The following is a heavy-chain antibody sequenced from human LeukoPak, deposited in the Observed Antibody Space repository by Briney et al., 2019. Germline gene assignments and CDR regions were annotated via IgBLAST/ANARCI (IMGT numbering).Heavy chain of an antibody. V-gene: IGHV3-23*01. D-gene: IGHD6-19*01. J-gene: IGHJ4*02. CDR1: GFTFSSYA. CDR2: ISSSGSST. CDR3: VVLGDSSGWYNDY. Sequence: GSLRLSCAASGFTFSSYAMSWVRQAPGKGLEWASSISSSGSSTYYGDSVKGRFTISRDNSKDTLYLQMNSLRAEDTALYYCVVLGDSSGWYNDYWGQGTLVTVSS.